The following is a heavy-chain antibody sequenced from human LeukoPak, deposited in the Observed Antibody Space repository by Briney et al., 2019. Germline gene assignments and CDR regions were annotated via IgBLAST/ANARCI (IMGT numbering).Heavy chain of an antibody. J-gene: IGHJ4*02. Sequence: GGSLRLSCAVSGFTFSSGYMRWVRQPPGKGPVWVSRISSDGSNTIYADSVKGRFTISRDDARNTLYLQMNSLRDADTAVYYCARYTGGGVYWGQGTLVTVSS. CDR1: GFTFSSGY. CDR3: ARYTGGGVY. CDR2: ISSDGSNT. D-gene: IGHD2-2*02. V-gene: IGHV3-74*01.